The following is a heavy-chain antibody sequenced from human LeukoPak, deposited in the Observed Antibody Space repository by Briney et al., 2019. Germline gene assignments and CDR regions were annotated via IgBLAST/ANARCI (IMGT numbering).Heavy chain of an antibody. CDR2: VSGSGGST. V-gene: IGHV3-23*01. CDR3: AKDSDYYYYMDV. J-gene: IGHJ6*03. CDR1: GFTFSSYA. Sequence: GGSLRLSCAASGFTFSSYAMTWVRQATGKGLEWVSTVSGSGGSTYYADSVKGRFTISRDNSKNTLYLQMNSLRAEDTAVYYCAKDSDYYYYMDVWGTRTTVTVSS.